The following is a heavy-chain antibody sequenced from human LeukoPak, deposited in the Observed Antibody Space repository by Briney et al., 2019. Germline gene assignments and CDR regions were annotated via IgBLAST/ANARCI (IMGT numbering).Heavy chain of an antibody. CDR3: ATAHGVLLWFGELDFDY. Sequence: PGGSLRLSCAASGFTFSSYAMSWVRQAPGKGLEWVSAISGSGGSTYYADSVKGRFTISRDNSKNTLYLQMNSLRAEDTAVYYCATAHGVLLWFGELDFDYWGQGTLVTVSS. J-gene: IGHJ4*02. D-gene: IGHD3-10*01. CDR2: ISGSGGST. V-gene: IGHV3-23*01. CDR1: GFTFSSYA.